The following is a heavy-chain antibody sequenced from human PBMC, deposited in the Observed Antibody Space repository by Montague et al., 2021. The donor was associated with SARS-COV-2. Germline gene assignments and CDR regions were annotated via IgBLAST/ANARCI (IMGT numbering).Heavy chain of an antibody. D-gene: IGHD6-19*01. CDR2: IYYSGST. V-gene: IGHV4-59*12. CDR3: ARPGRAVAGTYYYYVMDV. J-gene: IGHJ6*02. CDR1: GGSISSYY. Sequence: SETLSLTCTVSGGSISSYYWSWIRQPPGKGLEWIGYIYYSGSTNYNPSLKSRVTISVDTSKNQFSLKLSSVTAADTAVYYCARPGRAVAGTYYYYVMDVWGQGTTVTVSS.